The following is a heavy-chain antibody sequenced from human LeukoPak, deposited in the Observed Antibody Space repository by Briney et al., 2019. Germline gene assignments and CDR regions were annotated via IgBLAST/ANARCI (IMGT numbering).Heavy chain of an antibody. CDR2: IYYSGST. Sequence: PSETLSLTCTVSGGSISSYYWGWIRQPPGKGLEWIGSIYYSGSTYYSPSLKSRVTISVDTSKNQFSLKLSSVTAADTAVYYCARQSPGIAVVLYYFDYWGQGTLVTVSS. D-gene: IGHD6-19*01. CDR3: ARQSPGIAVVLYYFDY. CDR1: GGSISSYY. V-gene: IGHV4-39*01. J-gene: IGHJ4*02.